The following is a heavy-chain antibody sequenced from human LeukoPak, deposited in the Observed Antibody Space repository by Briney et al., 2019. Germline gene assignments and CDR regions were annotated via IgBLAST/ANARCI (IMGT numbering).Heavy chain of an antibody. CDR3: ARLGPNYYGSGSYYKGY. Sequence: SETLSLTCTVSGGSISSSSYCWGWIRQPPGKGLEWIGSIYYSGSTYYNPSLKSRVTISVDTSKNQFSLKLSSVTATDTAVYYCARLGPNYYGSGSYYKGYWGQGTLVTVSS. CDR1: GGSISSSSYC. CDR2: IYYSGST. D-gene: IGHD3-10*01. J-gene: IGHJ4*02. V-gene: IGHV4-39*01.